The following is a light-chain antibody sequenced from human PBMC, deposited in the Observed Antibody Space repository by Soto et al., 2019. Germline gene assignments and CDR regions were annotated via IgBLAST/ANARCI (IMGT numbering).Light chain of an antibody. CDR2: KAS. J-gene: IGKJ1*01. Sequence: DLQMTQSASALSASVGDRVTITCRASQSISSWLAWYQQKPGTAPKLLIYKASTLQSGVPSRFSGSGSGTEFTLTISSLQPDDSATYYCQQYNDNWTFGQGTKVDIK. V-gene: IGKV1-5*03. CDR1: QSISSW. CDR3: QQYNDNWT.